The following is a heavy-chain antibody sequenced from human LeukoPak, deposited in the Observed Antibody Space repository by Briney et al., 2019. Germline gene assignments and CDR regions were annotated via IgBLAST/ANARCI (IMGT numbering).Heavy chain of an antibody. CDR1: GFTSGSHA. CDR3: ARDSGVDYGDPAN. Sequence: PGTSLRLSRAVSGFTSGSHAMRWVRQAPGKGLEWVAVLWNDGTNKYYAESVRGRFTISRDNSENTLFLQMNSLRVADTAIYYCARDSGVDYGDPANWGQGSLVTVSS. J-gene: IGHJ4*02. V-gene: IGHV3-33*01. D-gene: IGHD4-17*01. CDR2: LWNDGTNK.